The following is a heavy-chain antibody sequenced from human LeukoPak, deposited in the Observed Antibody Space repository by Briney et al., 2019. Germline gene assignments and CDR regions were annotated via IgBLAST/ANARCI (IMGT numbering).Heavy chain of an antibody. CDR2: ISYDGSNK. J-gene: IGHJ6*01. CDR1: GFRFSSYA. V-gene: IGHV3-30-3*01. CDR3: AREPGNSAHYGTDV. Sequence: GGSLRLSCAASGFRFSSYAMHWVRQAPGKGLEWVAVISYDGSNKDYADSVKGRFTISRDNSKNTLYLQMNSLRAEDTAVYYCAREPGNSAHYGTDVWGQGTTVTVST. D-gene: IGHD4-23*01.